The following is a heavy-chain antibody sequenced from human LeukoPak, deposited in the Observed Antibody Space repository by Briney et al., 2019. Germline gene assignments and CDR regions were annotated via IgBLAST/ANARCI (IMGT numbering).Heavy chain of an antibody. D-gene: IGHD1-20*01. CDR1: GGSISSYY. CDR3: ASMDNWNAQVDY. V-gene: IGHV4-59*12. Sequence: SETLSLTCTVSGGSISSYYWSWIRQPPGKGLEWIGYIYYSGSTNYNPSLKSRVTISVDTSKNQFSLKLSSVTAADTAVYYCASMDNWNAQVDYWGQGTLVTVSS. CDR2: IYYSGST. J-gene: IGHJ4*02.